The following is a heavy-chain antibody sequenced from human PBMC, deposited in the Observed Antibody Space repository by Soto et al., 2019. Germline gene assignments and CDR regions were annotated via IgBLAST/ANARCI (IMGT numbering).Heavy chain of an antibody. Sequence: GALRLSCAASGFTFSSYWMSWVRQAPGKGLEWVANIKQDGSEKYYVDSVKGRFTISRDNAKNSLYLQMNSLRAEDTAVYYCARDGGRAAAGTYHYYYGMDVWGQGTTVTVSS. D-gene: IGHD6-13*01. J-gene: IGHJ6*02. V-gene: IGHV3-7*03. CDR2: IKQDGSEK. CDR3: ARDGGRAAAGTYHYYYGMDV. CDR1: GFTFSSYW.